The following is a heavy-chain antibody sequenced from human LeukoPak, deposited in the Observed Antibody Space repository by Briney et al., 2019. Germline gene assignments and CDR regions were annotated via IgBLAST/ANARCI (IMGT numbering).Heavy chain of an antibody. CDR3: ARDRVGTKGDY. CDR2: ISAEGATI. D-gene: IGHD1-26*01. CDR1: GFNFRTYS. J-gene: IGHJ4*02. Sequence: PGGSLRLSCEVSGFNFRTYSMDWLRQPPGKGLQWVSYISAEGATIYYAEDVRGRITISRDDAKNSLYLDMSNLRVDDTAVYYCARDRVGTKGDYWGQGTLVTVS. V-gene: IGHV3-48*01.